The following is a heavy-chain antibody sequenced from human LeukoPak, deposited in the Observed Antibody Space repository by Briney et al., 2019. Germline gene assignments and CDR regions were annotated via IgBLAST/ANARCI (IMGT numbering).Heavy chain of an antibody. CDR3: ATYSSSFGWFDP. CDR1: GGSISTINNY. CDR2: IYYSGTT. Sequence: SETLSLTCTVSGGSISTINNYWGWIRQPPGKGLEWIGSIYYSGTTYYNPSLKSRVTISVDTSENQFSLKLSSVTVADTAVYFCATYSSSFGWFDPWGQGTLVTVSS. D-gene: IGHD6-6*01. V-gene: IGHV4-39*07. J-gene: IGHJ5*02.